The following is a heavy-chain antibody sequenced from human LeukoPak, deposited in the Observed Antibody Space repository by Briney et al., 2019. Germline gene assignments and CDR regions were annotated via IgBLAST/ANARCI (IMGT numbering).Heavy chain of an antibody. CDR3: AREEGIVGARWAFDI. CDR2: ISYDGSNK. V-gene: IGHV3-30*03. J-gene: IGHJ3*02. Sequence: GGSLRLSCAASGFTFSSYGMHWVRQAPGKGLEWVAVISYDGSNKYYADSVKGRFTISRDNSKNTLYLQMNSLRAEDTAVYYCAREEGIVGARWAFDIWGQGTMVTVSS. CDR1: GFTFSSYG. D-gene: IGHD1-26*01.